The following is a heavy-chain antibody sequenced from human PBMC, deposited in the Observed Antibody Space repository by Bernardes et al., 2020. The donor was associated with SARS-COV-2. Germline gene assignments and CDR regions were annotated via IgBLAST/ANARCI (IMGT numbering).Heavy chain of an antibody. J-gene: IGHJ4*02. V-gene: IGHV3-74*01. D-gene: IGHD2-21*01. CDR3: ARDFGGEYDY. CDR2: INEDGRVI. CDR1: GFSVSAYW. Sequence: GGSLRLSCAASGFSVSAYWMHWVRQAPGAGLVWVARINEDGRVINYADSVRGRFTIYRDIADNKLYLQMRSLRADDTAVYYCARDFGGEYDYWGQGTLVTVSS.